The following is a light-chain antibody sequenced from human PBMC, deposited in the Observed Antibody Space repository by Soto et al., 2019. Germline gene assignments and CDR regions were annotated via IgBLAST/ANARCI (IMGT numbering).Light chain of an antibody. J-gene: IGLJ3*02. CDR2: SDA. V-gene: IGLV1-47*01. Sequence: QAVVTQPPSASGTPGQRVTISYSGSSPNIGSNYVYWYQQLPGTAPKLLIYSDAQRPSGVPDRISGSKSGTSASLAIRGLRSEDEGDYYCAAWDDSLSGPVFGGGTKVTVL. CDR3: AAWDDSLSGPV. CDR1: SPNIGSNY.